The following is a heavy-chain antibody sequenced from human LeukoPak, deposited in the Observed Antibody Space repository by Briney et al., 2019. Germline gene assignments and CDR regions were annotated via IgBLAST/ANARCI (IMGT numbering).Heavy chain of an antibody. V-gene: IGHV2-70*17. J-gene: IGHJ4*02. CDR1: GVSLSTSRRC. Sequence: KSGPALVKPTQTLTLTCTFSGVSLSTSRRCVSWIRQPPLKALECLARTASDDDKLYSTSLKTRLTISKDTSKNQVVLTMTNMDPVDTATYYCAQMRDGYNPYFDYWGQGTLVTVSS. D-gene: IGHD5-24*01. CDR3: AQMRDGYNPYFDY. CDR2: TASDDDK.